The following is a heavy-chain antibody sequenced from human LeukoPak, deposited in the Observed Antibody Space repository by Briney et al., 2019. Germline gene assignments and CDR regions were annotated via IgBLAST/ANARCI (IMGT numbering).Heavy chain of an antibody. V-gene: IGHV1-24*01. J-gene: IGHJ3*02. CDR2: FDPEDGET. Sequence: ASVKVSCKVSGYTLTELSMHWVRQAPGKGLEWMGGFDPEDGETIYAQKFQGRVTMTEDTSTDTAYMELSSLRSEDTAVYYCATGKALDYYDSSGLGAFDIWGQGTMVTVSS. D-gene: IGHD3-22*01. CDR1: GYTLTELS. CDR3: ATGKALDYYDSSGLGAFDI.